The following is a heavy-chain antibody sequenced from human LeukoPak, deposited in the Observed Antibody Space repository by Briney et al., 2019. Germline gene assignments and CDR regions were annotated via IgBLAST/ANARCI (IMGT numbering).Heavy chain of an antibody. V-gene: IGHV1-69*05. CDR3: ARDGESSGYNY. Sequence: SVKVSCKASGGTSSSYAISWVRQAPGQGLEWMGRIIPIFGTANYAQKFQGRVTITTDESTSTAYMELSSLRSEDTAVYYCARDGESSGYNYWGQGTLVTVSS. CDR1: GGTSSSYA. J-gene: IGHJ4*02. CDR2: IIPIFGTA. D-gene: IGHD3-22*01.